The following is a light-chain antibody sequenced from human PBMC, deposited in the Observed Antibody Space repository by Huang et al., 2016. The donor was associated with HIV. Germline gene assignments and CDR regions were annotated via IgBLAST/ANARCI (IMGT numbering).Light chain of an antibody. V-gene: IGKV1-39*01. CDR1: QSISAY. CDR3: QKSYTTPLT. CDR2: GAS. Sequence: DIQMTQSPSSLSASVGDRVPITCRASQSISAYLNWYQQKPGKAPKLLIYGASTLQSGVPSRFSGSGSGTDFTLTINILQPEDFATYYCQKSYTTPLTFGGGTKVEI. J-gene: IGKJ4*01.